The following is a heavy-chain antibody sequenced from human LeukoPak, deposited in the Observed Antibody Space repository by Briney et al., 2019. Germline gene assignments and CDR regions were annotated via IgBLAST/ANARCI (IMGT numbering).Heavy chain of an antibody. CDR2: IYPGDSDT. CDR1: GYSFTSYW. CDR3: ARSEELSLYYFDY. D-gene: IGHD3-16*02. J-gene: IGHJ4*02. V-gene: IGHV5-51*01. Sequence: GESLKISCKGSGYSFTSYWIGWVRQMPGRGLEWMGIIYPGDSDTRYSPSFQGQVTISADKSISTAYLQWSSLKASDTAMYYCARSEELSLYYFDYWGQGTLVTVSS.